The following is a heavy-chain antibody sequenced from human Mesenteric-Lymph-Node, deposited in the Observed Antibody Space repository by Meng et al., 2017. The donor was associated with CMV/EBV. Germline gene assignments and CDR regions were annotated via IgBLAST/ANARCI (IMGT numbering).Heavy chain of an antibody. J-gene: IGHJ4*02. D-gene: IGHD4-11*01. V-gene: IGHV1-46*01. CDR2: INPSGGST. CDR1: GYTFTSYY. CDR3: ARSSTVTTRFDY. Sequence: CKASGYTFTSYYMHWVRQAPGQGLEWMGIINPSGGSTSYAQKFQGRVTMTRDTSTSTVYMELSSLRSEDTAVYYCARSSTVTTRFDYWGQGTLVTVSS.